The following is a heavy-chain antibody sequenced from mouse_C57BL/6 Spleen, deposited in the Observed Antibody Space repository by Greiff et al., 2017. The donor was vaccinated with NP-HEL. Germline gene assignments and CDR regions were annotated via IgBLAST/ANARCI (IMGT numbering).Heavy chain of an antibody. V-gene: IGHV1-26*01. CDR3: ARKEIYYDYDGFDY. CDR1: GYTFTDYY. Sequence: EVQLQQSGPELVKPGASVKISCKASGYTFTDYYMNWVKQSHGKSLEWIGDINPNNGGTSYNQKLKGKATLTVDKSSSTAYMELRSLTSEDSAVYYSARKEIYYDYDGFDYWGQGTTLTVSS. D-gene: IGHD2-4*01. CDR2: INPNNGGT. J-gene: IGHJ2*01.